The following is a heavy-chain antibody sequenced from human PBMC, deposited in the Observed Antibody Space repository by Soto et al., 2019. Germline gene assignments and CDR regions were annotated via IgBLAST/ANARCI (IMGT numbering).Heavy chain of an antibody. J-gene: IGHJ4*02. V-gene: IGHV3-33*05. CDR1: GFTFRSYV. CDR2: TSYDGSNN. D-gene: IGHD3-16*01. Sequence: QVQLVESGGGVVQPGTSLRLSCVGSGFTFRSYVIHWVRQAPGKGLEWVALTSYDGSNNFNGDSMKGRFTISRHNSRNTVELQMDSLRFEDTALYYCARWGTTGGLDVWGQGTLVSVSS. CDR3: ARWGTTGGLDV.